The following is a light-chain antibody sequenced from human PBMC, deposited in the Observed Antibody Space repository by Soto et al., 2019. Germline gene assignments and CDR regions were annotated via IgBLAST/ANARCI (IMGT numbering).Light chain of an antibody. J-gene: IGKJ1*01. Sequence: DIQMTQSPSTLSGSVGDRVTITCRAIQTISSGFAWYQQKPGKATKLLIYKASTLNSGVPSRFSGSGSGTEFTRTISRLQPDVFSTYYCQHYNSYSEAFGQGPKGERK. CDR2: KAS. CDR1: QTISSG. CDR3: QHYNSYSEA. V-gene: IGKV1-5*03.